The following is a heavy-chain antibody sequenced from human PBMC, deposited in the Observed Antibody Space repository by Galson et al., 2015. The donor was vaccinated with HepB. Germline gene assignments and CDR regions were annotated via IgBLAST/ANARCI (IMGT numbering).Heavy chain of an antibody. J-gene: IGHJ1*01. D-gene: IGHD3-22*01. CDR1: GYNFANYW. Sequence: QSGAEVKKPGESLKISCKGSGYNFANYWIGWVRQMPGRGLEWMGIIYPGDSDTRYSPSFEGQVTISADKSISTACLQWSSLKASDIAMYYCARLGMYFYDNSDYSYLQHWGQGTLVTVSS. V-gene: IGHV5-51*01. CDR3: ARLGMYFYDNSDYSYLQH. CDR2: IYPGDSDT.